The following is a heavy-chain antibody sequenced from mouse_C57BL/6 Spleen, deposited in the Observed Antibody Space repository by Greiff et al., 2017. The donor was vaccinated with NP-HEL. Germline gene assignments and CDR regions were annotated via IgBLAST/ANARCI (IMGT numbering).Heavy chain of an antibody. D-gene: IGHD1-1*01. Sequence: QVQLKQSGAELAKPGASVKLSCKASGYTFTSYWMHWVKQRPGQGLAWIGYINPSSGYTKYNQKFKDKATLTADKSSSTAYMQLSSLTYEYSAVYYCARSLYGSSYDYAMDYWGQGTSVTVSS. CDR1: GYTFTSYW. CDR3: ARSLYGSSYDYAMDY. CDR2: INPSSGYT. J-gene: IGHJ4*01. V-gene: IGHV1-7*01.